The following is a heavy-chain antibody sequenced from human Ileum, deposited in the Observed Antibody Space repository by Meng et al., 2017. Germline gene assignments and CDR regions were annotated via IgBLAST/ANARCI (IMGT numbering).Heavy chain of an antibody. CDR3: PGVRMIVVVNGAFDI. CDR1: GFTVSSNY. CDR2: IYSGGSK. J-gene: IGHJ3*02. Sequence: GGSLRLSCAASGFTVSSNYMSWVRQAPGKGLEWVSVIYSGGSKYYADSVKGRFTISRDNSKNTLYLQMNSLRAEDTAVYYCPGVRMIVVVNGAFDIWGQGKMVTVSS. D-gene: IGHD3-22*01. V-gene: IGHV3-53*01.